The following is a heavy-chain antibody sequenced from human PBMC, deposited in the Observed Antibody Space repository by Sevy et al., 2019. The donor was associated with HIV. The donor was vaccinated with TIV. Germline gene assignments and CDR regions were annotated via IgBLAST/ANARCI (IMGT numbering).Heavy chain of an antibody. Sequence: RGCLRLSCAVSGLPFTDYFMGWVRQAPGKGLEWVADVNQDGSQKYYVDSVRGRFTISRDNAKNSVYLQMNRLRLDDTTVYYCARELWPGDYWGQGSLVIVSS. D-gene: IGHD2-21*01. CDR1: GLPFTDYF. V-gene: IGHV3-7*01. J-gene: IGHJ4*02. CDR3: ARELWPGDY. CDR2: VNQDGSQK.